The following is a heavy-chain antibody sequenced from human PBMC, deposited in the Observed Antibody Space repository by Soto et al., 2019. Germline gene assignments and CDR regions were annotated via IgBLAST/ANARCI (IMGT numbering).Heavy chain of an antibody. CDR2: INHSGST. V-gene: IGHV4-34*01. D-gene: IGHD2-2*03. CDR1: GGACGGYY. J-gene: IGHJ5*01. Sequence: SETLSLTCSVYGGACGGYYWTWIRQPPGKGLEWIGEINHSGSTNCNPSLKSRVTISVDTSKNQFSLKLSSVTAADTAVYYCARASNKHGSTSDLYSRGQGTLVTISS. CDR3: ARASNKHGSTSDLYS.